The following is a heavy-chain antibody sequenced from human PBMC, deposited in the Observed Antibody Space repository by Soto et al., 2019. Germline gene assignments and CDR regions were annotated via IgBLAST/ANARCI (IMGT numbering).Heavy chain of an antibody. D-gene: IGHD3-22*01. CDR1: GGSISSGDYY. J-gene: IGHJ4*02. Sequence: PSETLSLTCTVSGGSISSGDYYWSWIRQPPGKGLEWIGYIYYSGSTYYNPSLKSRVTISVDTSKSQFSLKLSSVTAADTAVYYCAREPKYYYDSSGFDYWGQGTLVTVSS. V-gene: IGHV4-30-4*01. CDR2: IYYSGST. CDR3: AREPKYYYDSSGFDY.